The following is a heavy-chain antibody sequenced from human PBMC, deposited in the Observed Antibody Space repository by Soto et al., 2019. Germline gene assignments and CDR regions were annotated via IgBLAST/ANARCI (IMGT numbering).Heavy chain of an antibody. J-gene: IGHJ4*02. Sequence: PSETLSLTCTVSGDSIRSSSHYWAWIRQPPGTGLEWIGEINHSGSTNYNPSLKSRVTISVDTSKNQFSLKLTSVTAADTAVYYCARDKITGLFDYWGQGTLVTVSS. CDR3: ARDKITGLFDY. V-gene: IGHV4-39*07. CDR2: INHSGST. D-gene: IGHD2-8*02. CDR1: GDSIRSSSHY.